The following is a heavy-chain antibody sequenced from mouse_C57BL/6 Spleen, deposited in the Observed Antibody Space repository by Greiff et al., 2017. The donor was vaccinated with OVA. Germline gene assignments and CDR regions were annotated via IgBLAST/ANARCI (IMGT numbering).Heavy chain of an antibody. Sequence: EVQLVESGAELVRPGASVKLSCTASGFNIKDDYMHWVKQRPEQGLEWIGWIDPENGDTEYASKFQGKATITADTSSNTAYLQLSSLTSEDTAVYYCTRWLLRYAYWGQGTLVTVSA. V-gene: IGHV14-4*01. CDR3: TRWLLRYAY. J-gene: IGHJ3*01. CDR2: IDPENGDT. CDR1: GFNIKDDY. D-gene: IGHD2-3*01.